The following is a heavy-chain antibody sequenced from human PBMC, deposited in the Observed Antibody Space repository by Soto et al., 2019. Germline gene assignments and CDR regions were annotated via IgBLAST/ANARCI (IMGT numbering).Heavy chain of an antibody. J-gene: IGHJ6*02. Sequence: GGSVFRYWWSRVHQNKGKGLEWIGYFSNSGSTNYNPPLKNRVSISADTYKNQFSLELTSVTAADTAMNFCTRSPHNDDKVSYHGMDVWGQGTTVTVTS. CDR1: GGSVFRYW. CDR3: TRSPHNDDKVSYHGMDV. CDR2: FSNSGST. V-gene: IGHV4-59*02. D-gene: IGHD1-1*01.